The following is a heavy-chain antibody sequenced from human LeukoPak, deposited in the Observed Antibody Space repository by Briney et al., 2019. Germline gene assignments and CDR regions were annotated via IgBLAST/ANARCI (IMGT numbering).Heavy chain of an antibody. J-gene: IGHJ5*02. V-gene: IGHV1-8*01. CDR2: MNPNSGNT. Sequence: ASVKVSCKASGYTFTSYDINWVRQATGQGLEWMGWMNPNSGNTGYAQKFQGRVTMTRNTSISTAYMELSSLRSEDTAVYYRARVSHSCSTSCYGQNWFDPWGQGTLVTVSS. CDR1: GYTFTSYD. CDR3: ARVSHSCSTSCYGQNWFDP. D-gene: IGHD2-2*01.